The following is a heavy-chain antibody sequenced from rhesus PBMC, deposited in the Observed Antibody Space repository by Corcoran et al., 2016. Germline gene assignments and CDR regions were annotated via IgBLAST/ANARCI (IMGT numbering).Heavy chain of an antibody. D-gene: IGHD2-21*01. Sequence: QVQLQESGPGLVKPSETLSLTCTVSGASISSNWWPWLRHSPGKGLEWIGEINVNSGSTNYNPTLKSRVTISKDASKRQFSLKLSSVTAADTATYYCARVGFMVVVLDYWGQGVLVTVSS. CDR2: INVNSGST. CDR1: GASISSNW. V-gene: IGHV4-80*01. J-gene: IGHJ4*01. CDR3: ARVGFMVVVLDY.